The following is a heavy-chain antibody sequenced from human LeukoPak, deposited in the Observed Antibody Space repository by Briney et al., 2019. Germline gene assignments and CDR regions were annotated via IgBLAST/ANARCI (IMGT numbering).Heavy chain of an antibody. D-gene: IGHD3-10*01. CDR3: ARAARYYYGSGSHPFDP. Sequence: PSETLSLTCTVSGGSISSYYWSWIRQPPGKGLEWIGYIYYSGSTNYNPSLKSRVTTSVDTSKNQFPLKLSSVTAADTAVYYCARAARYYYGSGSHPFDPWGQGTLVTVSS. J-gene: IGHJ5*02. CDR1: GGSISSYY. V-gene: IGHV4-59*01. CDR2: IYYSGST.